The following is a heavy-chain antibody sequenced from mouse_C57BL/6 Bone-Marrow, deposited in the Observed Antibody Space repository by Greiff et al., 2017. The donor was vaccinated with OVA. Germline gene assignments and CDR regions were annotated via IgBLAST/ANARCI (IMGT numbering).Heavy chain of an antibody. V-gene: IGHV1-76*01. CDR2: IYPGSGNT. J-gene: IGHJ4*01. CDR1: GYTFTDYY. CDR3: ARYWNYYGSSYPYYAMDY. Sequence: QVQLKESGAELVRPGASVKLSCKASGYTFTDYYINWVKQRPGQGLEWIARIYPGSGNTYYNEKFKGKATLTAEKSSSTAYMQLSSLTSEDSAVYFCARYWNYYGSSYPYYAMDYWGQGTSVTVSS. D-gene: IGHD1-1*01.